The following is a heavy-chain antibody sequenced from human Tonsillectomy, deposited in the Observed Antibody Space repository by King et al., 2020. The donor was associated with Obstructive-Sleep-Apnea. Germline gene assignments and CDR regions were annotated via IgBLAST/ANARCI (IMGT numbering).Heavy chain of an antibody. CDR3: ARAHDYGGGFDY. J-gene: IGHJ4*02. Sequence: QLQESGPGLVKPSETLSLTCTVSGGSISSYYWSWIRQPPGKGLEWIGYIYYSGSTNYNPSHKSRVTISVDTSKNQFSLKLSSVTAADTAVYYCARAHDYGGGFDYWGQGTLVTVSS. V-gene: IGHV4-59*01. CDR1: GGSISSYY. CDR2: IYYSGST. D-gene: IGHD4-17*01.